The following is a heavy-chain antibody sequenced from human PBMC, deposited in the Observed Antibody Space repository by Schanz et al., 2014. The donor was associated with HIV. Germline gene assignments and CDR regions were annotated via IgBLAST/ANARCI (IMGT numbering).Heavy chain of an antibody. CDR1: GYTFTSYD. D-gene: IGHD1-26*01. CDR2: MNPKSGNT. V-gene: IGHV1-8*01. CDR3: ARDRPVIVGATRADGGTDFDY. J-gene: IGHJ4*02. Sequence: QVQLVQSGAEVKRPGASVKVTCKASGYTFTSYDVNWVRQASGQGLEWMGWMNPKSGNTGYAQKFQGRVTMTRNTSINTAYMELSSLRSEDTAVYYCARDRPVIVGATRADGGTDFDYWGQGTLVTVSS.